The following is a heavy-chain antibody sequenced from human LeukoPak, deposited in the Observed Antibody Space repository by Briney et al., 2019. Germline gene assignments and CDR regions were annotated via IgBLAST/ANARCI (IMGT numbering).Heavy chain of an antibody. CDR3: AKGLGYSGYDFTN. CDR2: ISGSGGST. J-gene: IGHJ4*02. V-gene: IGHV3-23*01. CDR1: GFTFSSYA. D-gene: IGHD5-12*01. Sequence: GGSLRLSCAASGFTFSSYAMSWVRQAPVKGLEWVSGISGSGGSTYYADSVKGRFTVSRDNSKNTLYLQMNSLRAEDTAVYYCAKGLGYSGYDFTNWGQGTLVTVSS.